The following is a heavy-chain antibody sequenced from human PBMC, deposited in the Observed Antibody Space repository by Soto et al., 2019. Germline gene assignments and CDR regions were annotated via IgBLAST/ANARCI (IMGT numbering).Heavy chain of an antibody. J-gene: IGHJ3*02. CDR1: GFTVSSNY. CDR2: IYSGGST. V-gene: IGHV3-53*01. Sequence: EVQLVESGGGLIQPGGSLRLSCAASGFTVSSNYMSWVRQAPGKGLEWVSVIYSGGSTYYADSVKGRFTISRDNSTXXLYLQMNSPRAEDTAAYYCARHRRGGFGELDPLDIWGQGTMVTVSS. CDR3: ARHRRGGFGELDPLDI. D-gene: IGHD3-10*01.